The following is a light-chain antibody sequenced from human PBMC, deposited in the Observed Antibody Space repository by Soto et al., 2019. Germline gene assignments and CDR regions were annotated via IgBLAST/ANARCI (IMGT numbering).Light chain of an antibody. Sequence: IVLTQSPGTLSLSPAERATLSCRASETISKNFLAWYQQKPGQAPSLLVYGASNRATGISDRFSGSGSGTDFTLTISRLEPEDFAVYYCQQYIRAPVTFGGGTKVDIK. CDR2: GAS. CDR1: ETISKNF. CDR3: QQYIRAPVT. V-gene: IGKV3-20*01. J-gene: IGKJ4*01.